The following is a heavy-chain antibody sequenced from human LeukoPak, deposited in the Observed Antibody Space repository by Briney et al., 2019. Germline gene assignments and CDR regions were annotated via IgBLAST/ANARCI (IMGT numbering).Heavy chain of an antibody. CDR3: AREAAVYGRVFDY. Sequence: SETLSLTCTASGGSISSYYWSWIRQPPGKGLEWIGYIYYSGSTNYNPSLKSRVTISVDTSKNQFSLKLSSVTAADTAVYYCAREAAVYGRVFDYWGQGTLVTVSS. J-gene: IGHJ4*02. CDR2: IYYSGST. V-gene: IGHV4-59*12. CDR1: GGSISSYY. D-gene: IGHD6-25*01.